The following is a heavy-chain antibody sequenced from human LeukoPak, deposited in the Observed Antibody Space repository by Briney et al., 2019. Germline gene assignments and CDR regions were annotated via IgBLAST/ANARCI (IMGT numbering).Heavy chain of an antibody. CDR3: ARAAAGYDY. V-gene: IGHV4-59*01. CDR2: IYYSGST. J-gene: IGHJ4*02. Sequence: PSETLSLTCTVSGGSICSYYWSWIRQPPGKGLEWIGYIYYSGSTNYNPSLKSRVTISVDTSKNQFSLKLSSVTAADTAVYYCARAAAGYDYWGQGTLVTVSS. D-gene: IGHD6-13*01. CDR1: GGSICSYY.